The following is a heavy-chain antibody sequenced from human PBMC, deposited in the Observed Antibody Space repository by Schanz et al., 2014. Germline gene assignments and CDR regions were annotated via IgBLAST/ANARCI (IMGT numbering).Heavy chain of an antibody. J-gene: IGHJ6*02. CDR2: IRYDGNNK. Sequence: QVQLVESGGGVVQPGGSLRLSCAASGFTFSNYGMHWVRQAPGKGLEWVAFIRYDGNNKYYADSVKGRFTTSRDNSKNTMYLQMNSLRAEDTAVYYCVKDLQRELLRDDHYYGMDVWGQGTTVTVSS. D-gene: IGHD1-26*01. CDR1: GFTFSNYG. V-gene: IGHV3-30*02. CDR3: VKDLQRELLRDDHYYGMDV.